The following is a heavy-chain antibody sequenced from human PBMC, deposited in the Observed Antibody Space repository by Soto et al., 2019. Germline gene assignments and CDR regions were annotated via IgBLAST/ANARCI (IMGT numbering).Heavy chain of an antibody. CDR2: ISSSSSYI. CDR3: ARVLGTNHRPLDY. CDR1: GFTFSSYS. D-gene: IGHD2-2*01. Sequence: PGGSLRLSCAASGFTFSSYSMNWVRQAPGKGLEWVSSISSSSSYIYYADSVKGRFTISRDNAKNSLYLQMNSLRAEDTAVYSCARVLGTNHRPLDYWGEGTLVTGSS. J-gene: IGHJ4*02. V-gene: IGHV3-21*01.